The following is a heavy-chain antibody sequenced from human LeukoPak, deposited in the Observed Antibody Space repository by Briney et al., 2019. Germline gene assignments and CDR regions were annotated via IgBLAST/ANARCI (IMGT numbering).Heavy chain of an antibody. CDR1: GGSINSYY. CDR3: ARDGVSSIAAAGTGWFDP. D-gene: IGHD6-13*01. J-gene: IGHJ5*02. Sequence: SETLSLTCTVSGGSINSYYWSWIRQPPGKGLEWIGDIYYSGSTNYNPSLKSRVTISVDTSKNQFSLKLSSVTAADTAVYYCARDGVSSIAAAGTGWFDPWGQGTLVTVSS. V-gene: IGHV4-59*01. CDR2: IYYSGST.